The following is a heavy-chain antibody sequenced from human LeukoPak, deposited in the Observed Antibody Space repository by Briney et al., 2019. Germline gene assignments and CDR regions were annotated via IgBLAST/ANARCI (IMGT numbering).Heavy chain of an antibody. D-gene: IGHD3-3*01. CDR1: GFTFSSYA. J-gene: IGHJ4*02. Sequence: GGSLRLSCAASGFTFSSYAMSWVRQAPGKGLEWVSTFSGSGGSTHYADSVKGRFTISRDNSKNTLYLQMNSLRAEDTAVYYCAKEYYDFWSGYPHGYWGQGTLVTVSS. CDR3: AKEYYDFWSGYPHGY. V-gene: IGHV3-23*01. CDR2: FSGSGGST.